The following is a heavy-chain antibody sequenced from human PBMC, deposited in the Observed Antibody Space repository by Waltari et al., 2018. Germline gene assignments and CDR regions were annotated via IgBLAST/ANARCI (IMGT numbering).Heavy chain of an antibody. D-gene: IGHD3-16*02. CDR3: ARFQRGIVGRGTHDAIDM. J-gene: IGHJ3*02. V-gene: IGHV1-69*01. CDR1: GDTFRRTT. Sequence: QVQLVQSGAEVKKPGSSVKVSCKAVGDTFRRTTITWVRQAPGEGLEWVGGLDLILGKPHFGMKFQGRLTMTADESSTTAFMELSSLTSNDTAVYFCARFQRGIVGRGTHDAIDMWGQGTTVTVSS. CDR2: LDLILGKP.